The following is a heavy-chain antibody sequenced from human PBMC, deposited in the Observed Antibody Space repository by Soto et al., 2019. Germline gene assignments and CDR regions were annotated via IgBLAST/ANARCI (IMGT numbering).Heavy chain of an antibody. D-gene: IGHD6-19*01. CDR3: ARASWVAGRGWFDP. V-gene: IGHV1-18*01. CDR1: GCTFTSYA. CDR2: ISPYNGNT. Sequence: ASVKVSCKASGCTFTSYAISWVRQAPGQGLEWMGWISPYNGNTNYAQKLQGRVTMTTDTSTSTAYMELRSLRSDDTAVYYCARASWVAGRGWFDPWGQGTLVTVSS. J-gene: IGHJ5*02.